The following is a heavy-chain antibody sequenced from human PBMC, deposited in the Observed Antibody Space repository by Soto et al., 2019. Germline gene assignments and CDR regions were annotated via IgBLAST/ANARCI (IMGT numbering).Heavy chain of an antibody. Sequence: SETLSLTCTVSGGSISSSSYYWGWIRQPPGKGLEWIGSIYYSGSTYYNPSLKSRVTISVDTSKNQFSLKLSSVTAADTAVYYCARQWDYYDSSGYYFWRWGQGTLVTVSS. CDR2: IYYSGST. CDR3: ARQWDYYDSSGYYFWR. D-gene: IGHD3-22*01. CDR1: GGSISSSSYY. J-gene: IGHJ4*02. V-gene: IGHV4-39*01.